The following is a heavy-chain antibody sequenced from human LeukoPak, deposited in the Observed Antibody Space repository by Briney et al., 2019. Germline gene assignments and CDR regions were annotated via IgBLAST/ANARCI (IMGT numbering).Heavy chain of an antibody. CDR2: IIPILGIA. CDR1: GGTFSSYA. D-gene: IGHD1-26*01. CDR3: ARGSYLSWNY. V-gene: IGHV1-69*04. J-gene: IGHJ4*02. Sequence: GSSLKGSCKASGGTFSSYAISWVRQAPGQGLEWMGRIIPILGIAKYAQKFQGRVTITADKSTSTAYMEMSSLRSEDTAVYYCARGSYLSWNYWGQGTLVTVSS.